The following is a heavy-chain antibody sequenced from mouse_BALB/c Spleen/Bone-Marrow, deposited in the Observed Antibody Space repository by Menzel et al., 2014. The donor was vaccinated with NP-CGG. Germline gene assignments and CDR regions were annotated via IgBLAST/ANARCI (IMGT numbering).Heavy chain of an antibody. CDR3: ARVYGWYFDV. CDR1: GFTFSSYG. J-gene: IGHJ1*01. CDR2: IINNGGST. D-gene: IGHD1-1*01. Sequence: EVELMESGGGLVQPGGSLKLSCVASGFTFSSYGMSLVRQTPDKRLELVATIINNGGSTYYPDRLRGQFTISRDNAKNTLYLQMSSLKAENTAMYCCARVYGWYFDVWGAGTTVTGSS. V-gene: IGHV5-6-3*01.